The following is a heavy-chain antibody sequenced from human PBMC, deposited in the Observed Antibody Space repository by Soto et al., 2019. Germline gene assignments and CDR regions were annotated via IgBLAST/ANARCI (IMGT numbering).Heavy chain of an antibody. CDR3: VHDYEFSFDI. CDR2: IKPDGSEK. J-gene: IGHJ3*02. CDR1: AFTLSSYW. Sequence: EVQLVESGGGLVQPGGSLRLSCEASAFTLSSYWMSWVRQAPGKGLEWVANIKPDGSEKYYVDSVKGRFTISRDNTKNSLYLQMSTLRPEDTAIYHCVHDYEFSFDIWGQGTLVTVSS. V-gene: IGHV3-7*01. D-gene: IGHD3-22*01.